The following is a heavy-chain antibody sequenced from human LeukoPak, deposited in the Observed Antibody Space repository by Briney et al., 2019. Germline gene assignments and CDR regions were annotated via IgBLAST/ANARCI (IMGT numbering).Heavy chain of an antibody. CDR1: GFTFSSYA. CDR3: AKDRPSYYYGSGDSY. CDR2: ISGSGGST. J-gene: IGHJ4*02. D-gene: IGHD3-10*01. V-gene: IGHV3-23*01. Sequence: GGSLRLSCAASGFTFSSYAMSWVRQAPGKGPEWVSAISGSGGSTYYADSVKGRFTISRDNSKNTLYLQMNSLRAEDTAVYYCAKDRPSYYYGSGDSYWGQGTLVTVSS.